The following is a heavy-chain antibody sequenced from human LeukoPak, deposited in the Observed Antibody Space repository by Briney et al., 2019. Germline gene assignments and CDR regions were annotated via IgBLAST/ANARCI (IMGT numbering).Heavy chain of an antibody. CDR1: GFTFSSYS. V-gene: IGHV3-21*01. Sequence: PGGSLRLSCAASGFTFSSYSMNWVRQAPGKGLEWVSSISSSSSYIYYADSVKGRFTISRDNAKNSLYLQMNSLRAEDTAVYYCARDKWGGSGPDAFDIWGQGTMVTVSS. D-gene: IGHD3-10*01. J-gene: IGHJ3*02. CDR2: ISSSSSYI. CDR3: ARDKWGGSGPDAFDI.